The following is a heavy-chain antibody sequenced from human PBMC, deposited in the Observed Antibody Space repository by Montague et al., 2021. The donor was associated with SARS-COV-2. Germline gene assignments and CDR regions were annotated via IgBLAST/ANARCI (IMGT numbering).Heavy chain of an antibody. Sequence: SETLSLTCTVSGGSISSYYWSWIRQPPGKGLEWIGYIYYSGSTNYNPSLKSRVTISVDTSKNLFSLKLSSVTAAGTAVYYCARGGYYDYAFDIWGQGTMVTVSS. J-gene: IGHJ3*02. V-gene: IGHV4-59*01. CDR3: ARGGYYDYAFDI. D-gene: IGHD3-22*01. CDR2: IYYSGST. CDR1: GGSISSYY.